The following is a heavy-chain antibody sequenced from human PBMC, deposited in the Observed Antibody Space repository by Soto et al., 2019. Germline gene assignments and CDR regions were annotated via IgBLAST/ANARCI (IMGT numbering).Heavy chain of an antibody. CDR1: GFSVSRS. Sequence: EVQLVETGGGLIQSGGSLKLSCAATGFSVSRSMSWVRQAPGKGLECVSLIYDDGHTYYTDSVKGRFTISRDISKNTLYLQMDSLRVEDTAVYFCARDASGPFDYWGQGTPVTVSS. V-gene: IGHV3-53*02. J-gene: IGHJ4*02. CDR2: IYDDGHT. D-gene: IGHD6-19*01. CDR3: ARDASGPFDY.